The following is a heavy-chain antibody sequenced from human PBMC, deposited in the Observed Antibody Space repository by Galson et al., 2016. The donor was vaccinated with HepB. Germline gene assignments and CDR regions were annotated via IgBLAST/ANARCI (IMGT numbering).Heavy chain of an antibody. D-gene: IGHD6-13*01. V-gene: IGHV3-66*01. Sequence: SLRLSCAGSGFTVSRDYMSWVRQAPGKGLEWVSVIYSRGSAYYADSVKGRFTISRDNSKNTLYLQMNSLKAEDTAVYYCARDWGSSWCLHWGQGTLATVFS. CDR2: IYSRGSA. J-gene: IGHJ4*02. CDR1: GFTVSRDY. CDR3: ARDWGSSWCLH.